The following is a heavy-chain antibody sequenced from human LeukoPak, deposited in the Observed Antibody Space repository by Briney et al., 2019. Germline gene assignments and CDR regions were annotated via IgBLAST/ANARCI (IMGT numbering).Heavy chain of an antibody. CDR1: GFTFSSYS. J-gene: IGHJ4*02. Sequence: GGSLRLSCAASGFTFSSYSMNWVRQAPGKGLEWVSSISSSSSYIYYADSVKGRFTISRDNAKNSLYLQMNSLRAEDTAVYYCARVLGDGYNYGTFDYWGQGTLVTVSS. V-gene: IGHV3-21*01. D-gene: IGHD5-24*01. CDR2: ISSSSSYI. CDR3: ARVLGDGYNYGTFDY.